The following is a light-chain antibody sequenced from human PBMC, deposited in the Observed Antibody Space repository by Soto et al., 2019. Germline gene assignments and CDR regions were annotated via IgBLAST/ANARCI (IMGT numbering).Light chain of an antibody. Sequence: EIVLTQSPGTLSLSAGERATLSCRASQSVPSSYLSWYQQRRGQAPRLLIYDASIRASGIPDRFSGSESGTDFTLTISSLQSEDFAVYYCHQYAWSPLTFGGGTRLEIK. J-gene: IGKJ5*01. V-gene: IGKV3-20*01. CDR3: HQYAWSPLT. CDR2: DAS. CDR1: QSVPSSY.